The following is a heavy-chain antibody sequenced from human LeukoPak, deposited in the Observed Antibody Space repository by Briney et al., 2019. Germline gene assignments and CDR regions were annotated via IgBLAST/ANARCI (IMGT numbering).Heavy chain of an antibody. Sequence: PGGSLRLSCAASGFTFSSYWMSWVRQAPGKGLEWVSYISSSGSTIYYADSVKGRFTISRDNAKNSLYLQMNSLRAEDTAVYYCARDGDCSSTSCYPYYYFDYWGQGTLVTVSS. CDR2: ISSSGSTI. J-gene: IGHJ4*02. D-gene: IGHD2-2*01. V-gene: IGHV3-48*04. CDR3: ARDGDCSSTSCYPYYYFDY. CDR1: GFTFSSYW.